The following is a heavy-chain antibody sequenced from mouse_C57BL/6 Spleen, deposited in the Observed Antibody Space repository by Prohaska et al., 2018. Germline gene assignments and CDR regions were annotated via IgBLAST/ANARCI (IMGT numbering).Heavy chain of an antibody. CDR3: ALIYYDYDGYAMDF. J-gene: IGHJ4*01. D-gene: IGHD2-4*01. CDR2: VYPYNGGT. V-gene: IGHV1-36*01. Sequence: SWKISCKASGFTFTDYYMHWVKQSHGKSLEWIGLVYPYNGGTSYNQKFKGKATLTVDTSSSTAYMELNSLTSEDSAVYYCALIYYDYDGYAMDFWGQGTSVTVSS. CDR1: GFTFTDYY.